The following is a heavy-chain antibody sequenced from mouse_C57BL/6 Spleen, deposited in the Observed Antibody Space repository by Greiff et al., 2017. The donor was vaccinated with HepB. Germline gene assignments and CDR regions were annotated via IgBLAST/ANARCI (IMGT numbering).Heavy chain of an antibody. D-gene: IGHD2-4*01. J-gene: IGHJ3*01. CDR1: GYAFSSYW. V-gene: IGHV1-80*01. CDR2: IYPGDGDT. CDR3: ARSGDYPAWFAY. Sequence: QVHVKQSGAELVKPGASVKISCKASGYAFSSYWMNWVKQRPGKGLEWIGQIYPGDGDTNYNGKFKGKATLTADKSSSTAYMQLSSLTSEDSAVYFCARSGDYPAWFAYWGQGTLVTVSA.